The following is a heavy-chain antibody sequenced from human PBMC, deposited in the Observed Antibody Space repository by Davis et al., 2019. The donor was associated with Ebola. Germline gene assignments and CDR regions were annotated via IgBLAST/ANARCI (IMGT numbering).Heavy chain of an antibody. CDR3: ASPGGKTRIQLWNFDY. J-gene: IGHJ4*02. V-gene: IGHV3-21*01. CDR2: ISSDSDYI. D-gene: IGHD5-18*01. CDR1: GFTFSTYS. Sequence: GESLKISCAASGFTFSTYSMSWVRQAPGKGLEWVSSISSDSDYIYYADSAKGRFTISRDNAKNSLYLQMNSLRAEDTAVYYCASPGGKTRIQLWNFDYWGQGTLVTVSS.